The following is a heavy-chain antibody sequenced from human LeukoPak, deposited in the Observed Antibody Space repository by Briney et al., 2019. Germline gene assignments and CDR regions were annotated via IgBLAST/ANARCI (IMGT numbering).Heavy chain of an antibody. CDR1: GFTVSTNY. CDR2: VYMGGTT. CDR3: ARGLLRDGYTYTYSFDY. J-gene: IGHJ4*02. D-gene: IGHD5-18*01. Sequence: GGSLRLSCAASGFTVSTNYMNWVRQAPGKGLEWVSVVYMGGTTYDADSVKGRFTIARDSTKNTIYLQMNNLRAEDTAVYYCARGLLRDGYTYTYSFDYWGQGTLVTVSS. V-gene: IGHV3-66*01.